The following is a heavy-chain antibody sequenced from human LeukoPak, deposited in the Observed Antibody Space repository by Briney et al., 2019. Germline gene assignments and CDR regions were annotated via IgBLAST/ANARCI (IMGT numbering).Heavy chain of an antibody. CDR2: IWYDGSNK. V-gene: IGHV3-33*06. D-gene: IGHD6-13*01. J-gene: IGHJ6*03. CDR1: GFTFSSYG. CDR3: AKDPGIAAAGRYYYYMDV. Sequence: GGSLRLSCAASGFTFSSYGMHWVRQAPGKGLEWVAVIWYDGSNKHYADSVKGRFTISRDNSKNTLYLQMNSLRAEDTAVYYCAKDPGIAAAGRYYYYMDVWGKGTTVTVSS.